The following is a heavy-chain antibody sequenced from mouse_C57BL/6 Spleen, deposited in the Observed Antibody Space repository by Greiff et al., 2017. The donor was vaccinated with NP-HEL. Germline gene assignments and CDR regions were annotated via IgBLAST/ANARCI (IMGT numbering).Heavy chain of an antibody. CDR1: GFSFNTYA. Sequence: EVMLVESGGGLVQPKGSLKLSCAASGFSFNTYAMNWVRQAPGKGLEWVARIRSKSNNYATYYADSVKDRFTISRDDSESMLYLQMNNVKTEDTAMYYCVSWGPFTTVVGRYFDVWGTGTTVTVSS. D-gene: IGHD1-1*01. CDR3: VSWGPFTTVVGRYFDV. J-gene: IGHJ1*03. V-gene: IGHV10-1*01. CDR2: IRSKSNNYAT.